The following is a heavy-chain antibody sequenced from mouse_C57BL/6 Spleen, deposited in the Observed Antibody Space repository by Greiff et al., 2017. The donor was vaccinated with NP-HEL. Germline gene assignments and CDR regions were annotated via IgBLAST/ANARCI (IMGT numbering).Heavy chain of an antibody. CDR3: ARSGNGLYYFDY. CDR2: INPGSGGT. CDR1: GYAFTNYL. D-gene: IGHD2-2*01. V-gene: IGHV1-54*01. Sequence: QVQLKESGAELVRPGTSVKVSCKASGYAFTNYLIEWVKQRPGQGLEWIGVINPGSGGTNYNEKFKGKATLTADKSSSTAYMQLSSLTSEDSAVYFCARSGNGLYYFDYWGQGTTLTVSS. J-gene: IGHJ2*01.